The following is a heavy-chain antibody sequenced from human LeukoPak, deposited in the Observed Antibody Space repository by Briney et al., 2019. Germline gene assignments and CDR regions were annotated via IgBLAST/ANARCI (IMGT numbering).Heavy chain of an antibody. Sequence: GGSLRLSCAASGFTFSSYEMNWVRQAPGKGLEWVPYISRSGSTIYYADSVKGRFTISRGNAKNSLYLQMNSLRVEDTAVYYCASGYDLPYWGQGTLVTVSS. V-gene: IGHV3-48*03. D-gene: IGHD5-12*01. CDR2: ISRSGSTI. CDR1: GFTFSSYE. J-gene: IGHJ4*02. CDR3: ASGYDLPY.